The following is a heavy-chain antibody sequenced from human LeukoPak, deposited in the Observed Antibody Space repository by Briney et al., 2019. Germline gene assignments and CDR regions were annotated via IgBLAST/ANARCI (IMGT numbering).Heavy chain of an antibody. CDR2: ISYDANKK. Sequence: GGSLRLSCAASGFTFSSFAMHWVRQAPGKGLECVAVISYDANKKYYADSVKGRFTISRDNSKNTLDLQMNSLRGEETAVYYCARDDAGSYYVIDYWGQGTLVTVSS. J-gene: IGHJ4*02. V-gene: IGHV3-30-3*01. CDR3: ARDDAGSYYVIDY. CDR1: GFTFSSFA. D-gene: IGHD3-10*02.